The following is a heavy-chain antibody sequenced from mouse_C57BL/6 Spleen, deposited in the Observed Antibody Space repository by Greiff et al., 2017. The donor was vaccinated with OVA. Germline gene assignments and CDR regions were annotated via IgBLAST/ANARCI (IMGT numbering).Heavy chain of an antibody. Sequence: QVQLQQSGAELVRPGASVTLSCKASGYTFTDYEMHWVKQTPVHGLEWIGAIDPETGGTAYNQKFKGKAILTADKSSSTAYIELRSLTSEDSAVYYCTRSHYYGSSYDYAMDYWGQGTSVTVSS. CDR3: TRSHYYGSSYDYAMDY. CDR2: IDPETGGT. V-gene: IGHV1-15*01. CDR1: GYTFTDYE. D-gene: IGHD1-1*01. J-gene: IGHJ4*01.